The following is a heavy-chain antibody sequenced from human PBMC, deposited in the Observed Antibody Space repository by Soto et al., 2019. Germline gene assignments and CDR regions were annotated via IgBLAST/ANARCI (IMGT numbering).Heavy chain of an antibody. CDR1: GFTFSDYY. J-gene: IGHJ4*02. Sequence: PGGSLRLSCAASGFTFSDYYMSWIRQAPGKGLEWVSYISSSGSTIYYADSVKGRFTISRDNAKNSLYLQMNSLRAEDTAVYYCARDPITYYDFWSGYPTSDYWGQGTLVTVSS. CDR3: ARDPITYYDFWSGYPTSDY. D-gene: IGHD3-3*01. CDR2: ISSSGSTI. V-gene: IGHV3-11*01.